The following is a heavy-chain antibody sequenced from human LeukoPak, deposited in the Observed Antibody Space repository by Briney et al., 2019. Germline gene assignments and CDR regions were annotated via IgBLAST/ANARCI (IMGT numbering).Heavy chain of an antibody. J-gene: IGHJ4*02. CDR2: ISSSSSYI. D-gene: IGHD3-22*01. CDR3: ARDPYYYDSSGYYYNSTHY. CDR1: GFTFSSYE. Sequence: GGSLRLSCAASGFTFSSYEMNWVRQAPGKGLEWVSYISSSSSYIYYADSVKGRFTISRDNAKNSLYLQMNSLRAEDTAVYYCARDPYYYDSSGYYYNSTHYWGQGTLVTVSS. V-gene: IGHV3-21*05.